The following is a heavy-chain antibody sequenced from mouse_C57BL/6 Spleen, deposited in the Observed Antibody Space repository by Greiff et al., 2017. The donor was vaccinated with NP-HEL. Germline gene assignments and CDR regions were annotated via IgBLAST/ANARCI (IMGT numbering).Heavy chain of an antibody. CDR2: IDPSDSYT. D-gene: IGHD1-1*01. V-gene: IGHV1-50*01. J-gene: IGHJ2*01. CDR1: GYTFTSYW. CDR3: ARDYYYGSSYFDY. Sequence: QVQLQQPGAELVKPGASVKLSCKASGYTFTSYWMQWVKQRPGQGLEWIGEIDPSDSYTNSNQKFTGKATLTVDPSSSTAYMQLSSLTSEDSAVYYCARDYYYGSSYFDYWGQGTTLTVSS.